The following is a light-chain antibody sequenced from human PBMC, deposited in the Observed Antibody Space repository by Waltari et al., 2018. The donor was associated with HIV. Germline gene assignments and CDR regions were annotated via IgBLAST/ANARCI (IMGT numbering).Light chain of an antibody. CDR2: GVS. J-gene: IGKJ1*01. CDR3: QQYASSPRT. V-gene: IGKV3-20*01. CDR1: RSVDANY. Sequence: EIVLTQSPGTLSLSPGERAPLSCRASRSVDANYLAWYQQKPGQAPRLLIYGVSSRATGIPDRFSGSGSGTDFTLTISRLEPEDFALYYCQQYASSPRTFGQGTKVEIK.